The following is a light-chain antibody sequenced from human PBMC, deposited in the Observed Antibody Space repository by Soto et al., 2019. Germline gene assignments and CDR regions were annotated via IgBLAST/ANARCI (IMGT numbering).Light chain of an antibody. CDR2: DAS. Sequence: DIQMTQSPSTLSASLGDRVTITCRASQSISSWLAWYQQKPGKAPQLLIYDASGVESGVPSRFSGSCSRTAFTLAFNSPQPDDFATYYCEQYNSYSWTFGQGTNVEIK. J-gene: IGKJ1*01. V-gene: IGKV1-5*01. CDR1: QSISSW. CDR3: EQYNSYSWT.